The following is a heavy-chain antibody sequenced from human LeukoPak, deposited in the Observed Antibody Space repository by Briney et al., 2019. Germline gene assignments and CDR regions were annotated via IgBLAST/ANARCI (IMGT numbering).Heavy chain of an antibody. CDR3: ARLSSSGYFYYYYYTDV. J-gene: IGHJ6*03. D-gene: IGHD3-22*01. Sequence: SETLSLTCAVCGGSFSGYYWSWIRQPPGKGLEWIGEINHSGSTNYNPSLKSRVSISVDTSKNQFSLKLSSVTAADTAVYYCARLSSSGYFYYYYYTDVWGKGTTVTISS. CDR1: GGSFSGYY. V-gene: IGHV4-34*01. CDR2: INHSGST.